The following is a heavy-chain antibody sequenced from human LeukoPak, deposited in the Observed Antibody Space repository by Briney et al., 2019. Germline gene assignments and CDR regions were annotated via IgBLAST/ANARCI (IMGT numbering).Heavy chain of an antibody. CDR3: ARGGYDYVWGSYRYAGGLDY. CDR1: GGSFSGYY. Sequence: SETLSLTCAVYGGSFSGYYWSWIRQPPGKGLEWIGEINHSGSTNYNPSLKSPVTISVDTSKNQFSLKLSSVTAADTAVYYCARGGYDYVWGSYRYAGGLDYWGQGTLVTVSS. D-gene: IGHD3-16*02. J-gene: IGHJ4*02. V-gene: IGHV4-34*01. CDR2: INHSGST.